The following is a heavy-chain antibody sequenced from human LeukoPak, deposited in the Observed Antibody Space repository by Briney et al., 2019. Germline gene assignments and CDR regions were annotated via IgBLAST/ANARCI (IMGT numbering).Heavy chain of an antibody. J-gene: IGHJ5*02. V-gene: IGHV1-2*02. CDR3: ARASVAGTYRWFDP. CDR2: INPNSGGT. Sequence: GASVKVSCKASGYTFTGYYMHWVRQAPGQGLEWMGWINPNSGGTNYAQKFQGRVTMTRDTSISTAYMELSRLRSDDTAVYYCARASVAGTYRWFDPWGQGTLVTVSS. CDR1: GYTFTGYY. D-gene: IGHD6-19*01.